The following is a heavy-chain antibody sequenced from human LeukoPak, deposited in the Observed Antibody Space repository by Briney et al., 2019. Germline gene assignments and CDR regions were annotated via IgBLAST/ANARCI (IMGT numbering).Heavy chain of an antibody. Sequence: GGSLRLSCAASGFTFRSCELSWVRQAPAKGLEWVSYISSSGSIIYYADSVKGRFTISRDSAKNSLYLQMNSLRDEDTAVYYCTRAAYASSPDYWGQGTLVTVST. CDR1: GFTFRSCE. CDR3: TRAAYASSPDY. D-gene: IGHD6-13*01. V-gene: IGHV3-48*03. J-gene: IGHJ4*02. CDR2: ISSSGSII.